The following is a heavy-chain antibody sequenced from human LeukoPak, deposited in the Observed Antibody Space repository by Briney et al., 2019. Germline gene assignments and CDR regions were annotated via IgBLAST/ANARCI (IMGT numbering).Heavy chain of an antibody. D-gene: IGHD3-22*01. CDR2: ISYDGSNK. V-gene: IGHV3-30*18. CDR1: GFTFSSYG. J-gene: IGHJ1*01. Sequence: GGSLRLSCAASGFTFSSYGMHWVRQAPGKGPEWVAVISYDGSNKYYADSVKGRFSISRDDSKSTLYLQMNSLRAEDTAIYYCANPFYYDSSGTTEYFQQWGQGTLVTVSS. CDR3: ANPFYYDSSGTTEYFQQ.